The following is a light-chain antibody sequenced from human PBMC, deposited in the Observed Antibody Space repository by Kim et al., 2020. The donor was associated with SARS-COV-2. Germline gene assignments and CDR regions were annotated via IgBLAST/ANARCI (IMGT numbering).Light chain of an antibody. J-gene: IGKJ4*01. Sequence: SWSPGERATLSCRASQSVSRYLAWYQQRPGQAPRLLIYDASNRATGIPARFSGSGSGTDFTLTISGLEPEDFAVYFCQQRSHWVTFGGGTKVDIK. V-gene: IGKV3-11*01. CDR1: QSVSRY. CDR3: QQRSHWVT. CDR2: DAS.